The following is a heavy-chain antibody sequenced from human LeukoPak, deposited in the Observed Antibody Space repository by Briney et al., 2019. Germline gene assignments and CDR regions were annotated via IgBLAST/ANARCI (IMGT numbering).Heavy chain of an antibody. Sequence: PSRTLSLTCAVSGVPIISHYWTGVRQAPGKGRDWIGYIANSRSTTYNTSFRRRVATTIDTYNRHLYLQLHSVAAAAAAIYYCVTDALMSYCSSYYMDVWGQGTTVTVSS. CDR2: IANSRST. J-gene: IGHJ6*03. V-gene: IGHV4-59*11. CDR3: VTDALMSYCSSYYMDV. CDR1: GVPIISHY.